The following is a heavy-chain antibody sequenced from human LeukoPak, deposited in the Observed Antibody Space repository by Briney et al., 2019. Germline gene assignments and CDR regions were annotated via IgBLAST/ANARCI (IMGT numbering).Heavy chain of an antibody. D-gene: IGHD1-26*01. CDR1: GFTFSSSW. Sequence: PGGSLRLSCAASGFTFSSSWMTWVRQAPGKGLEWLANIKGDGSDKNYVDSVKGRLTISRDNAKNSLSLQMNSLRAEDTAVYYCARDPYNGSYGDDYYYYMDVWGKGTTVTISS. CDR2: IKGDGSDK. CDR3: ARDPYNGSYGDDYYYYMDV. J-gene: IGHJ6*03. V-gene: IGHV3-7*01.